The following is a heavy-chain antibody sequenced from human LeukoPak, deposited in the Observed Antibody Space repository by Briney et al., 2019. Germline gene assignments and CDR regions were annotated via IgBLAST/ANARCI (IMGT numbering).Heavy chain of an antibody. CDR1: GGSISSYY. Sequence: PSETLSLTCTVSGGSISSYYWSWIRQPPGKGLEWIGYTYYSGSTNYNPSLKSRVTISVDTSKNQFSLKLSSVTAADTAVYYCAREISRAFDIWGQGTMVTVSS. V-gene: IGHV4-59*01. CDR3: AREISRAFDI. CDR2: TYYSGST. J-gene: IGHJ3*02.